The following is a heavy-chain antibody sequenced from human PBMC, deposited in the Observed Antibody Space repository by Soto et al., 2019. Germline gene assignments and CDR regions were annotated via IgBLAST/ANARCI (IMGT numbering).Heavy chain of an antibody. Sequence: QVQLVESGGGVVQPGRSLRLSCAASGFTFSSYGMHWVRQAPGKGLEWVAVISYDGSNKYYADSVKGRFTISRDNSKNTLYLQMNGLRAEDTAVYYCAKDFEAYCSGGSCPSNYWGQGTLVTVSS. CDR3: AKDFEAYCSGGSCPSNY. CDR2: ISYDGSNK. V-gene: IGHV3-30*18. CDR1: GFTFSSYG. J-gene: IGHJ4*02. D-gene: IGHD2-15*01.